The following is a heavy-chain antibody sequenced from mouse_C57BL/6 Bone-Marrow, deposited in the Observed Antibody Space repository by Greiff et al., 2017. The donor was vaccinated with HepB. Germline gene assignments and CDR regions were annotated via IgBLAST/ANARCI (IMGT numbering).Heavy chain of an antibody. D-gene: IGHD1-1*01. J-gene: IGHJ2*01. CDR3: ARSGYYYGKGY. CDR1: GYTFTSYG. V-gene: IGHV1-81*01. CDR2: IYPRSGNT. Sequence: QVQLKQSGAELARPGASVKLSCKASGYTFTSYGISWVKQRTGQGLEWIGEIYPRSGNTYYNEKFKGKATLTADKSSSTAYMELRSLTSEDSAVYFCARSGYYYGKGYWGQGTTLTVSS.